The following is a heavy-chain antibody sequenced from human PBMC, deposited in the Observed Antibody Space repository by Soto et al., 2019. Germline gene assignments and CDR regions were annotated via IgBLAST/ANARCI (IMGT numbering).Heavy chain of an antibody. J-gene: IGHJ6*02. CDR1: GGSITSHY. CDR2: IHHSGST. Sequence: SETLSLTCSVSGGSITSHYCSWFRQPPGKGLEWIGYIHHSGSTSYNPSLNSRVTMSVDTSKSQFSLKVSSVTAADTAIYYCARQGFGQLHGLVDVWGPGTTVTVSS. V-gene: IGHV4-59*08. CDR3: ARQGFGQLHGLVDV. D-gene: IGHD3-10*01.